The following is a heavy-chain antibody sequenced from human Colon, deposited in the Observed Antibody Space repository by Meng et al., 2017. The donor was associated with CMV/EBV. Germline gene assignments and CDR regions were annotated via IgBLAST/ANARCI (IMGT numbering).Heavy chain of an antibody. CDR2: IYSGGST. CDR1: GFTVSSNY. V-gene: IGHV3-53*01. D-gene: IGHD3-9*01. J-gene: IGHJ6*02. CDR3: AREVRYFDWFPGMDV. Sequence: GESLKISCAASGFTVSSNYMSWVRQAPGKGLEWVSVIYSGGSTYYADSVKGRFTISRDNSKNTLYLQMNSLRAEDTAVYYCAREVRYFDWFPGMDVWGQGTTVTAP.